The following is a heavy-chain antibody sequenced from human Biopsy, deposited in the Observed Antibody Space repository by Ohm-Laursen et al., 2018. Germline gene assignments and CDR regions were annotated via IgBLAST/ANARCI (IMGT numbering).Heavy chain of an antibody. CDR1: GFTFDDYA. CDR2: ISWNSGSI. V-gene: IGHV3-9*01. D-gene: IGHD6-13*01. J-gene: IGHJ4*02. Sequence: SLRLSCAASGFTFDDYAMHWVRQAPGKGLEWVSAISWNSGSIDYADSVKGRFTISRDNTKNSLSLQMNSLRGEDTAVYYCAAGSSRNSYYFDYWGQGTLVTVSS. CDR3: AAGSSRNSYYFDY.